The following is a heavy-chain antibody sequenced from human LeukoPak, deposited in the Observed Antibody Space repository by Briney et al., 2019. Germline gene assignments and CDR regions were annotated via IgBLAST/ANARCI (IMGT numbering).Heavy chain of an antibody. D-gene: IGHD3-3*01. CDR1: GFTFTSYW. V-gene: IGHV3-74*03. CDR2: INSDGTST. Sequence: PGGSLRLSCAASGFTFTSYWMHWVRQAPGKGLVWVSGINSDGTSTKYADSVKGRFTISRDNAKNTLYLQMNSLRAEDTAVYYCARGYGSTISYWGQGTLVTVSS. CDR3: ARGYGSTISY. J-gene: IGHJ4*02.